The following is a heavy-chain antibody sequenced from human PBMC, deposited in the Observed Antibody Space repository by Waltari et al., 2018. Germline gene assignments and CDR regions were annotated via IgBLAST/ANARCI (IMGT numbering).Heavy chain of an antibody. V-gene: IGHV4-4*02. J-gene: IGHJ4*02. D-gene: IGHD2-15*01. CDR3: ARDRGRGLYLDS. CDR1: GDSISGTYW. CDR2: IHGSGRS. Sequence: QVQLQESGPGLVKPSGTLSVTCAVSGDSISGTYWWSWVRQPPGKGLEWIGQIHGSGRSNYNPSLGSRVTVSIDTSNSHFALKVTSATAADTAVYYCARDRGRGLYLDSWGQGTLVTVSP.